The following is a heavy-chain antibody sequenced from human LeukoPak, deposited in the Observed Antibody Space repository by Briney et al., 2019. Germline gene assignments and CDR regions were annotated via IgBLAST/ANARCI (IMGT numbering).Heavy chain of an antibody. Sequence: SVKVSCKASGGTFSSYAISWVRQAPGQGLEWMGGTIPIFGTANYAQKFQGRVTITADESTSTAYMELSSLRSEDTAVCYCARSIVVVPAAAYWFDPWGQGTLVTVSS. CDR3: ARSIVVVPAAAYWFDP. D-gene: IGHD2-2*01. J-gene: IGHJ5*02. CDR1: GGTFSSYA. V-gene: IGHV1-69*13. CDR2: TIPIFGTA.